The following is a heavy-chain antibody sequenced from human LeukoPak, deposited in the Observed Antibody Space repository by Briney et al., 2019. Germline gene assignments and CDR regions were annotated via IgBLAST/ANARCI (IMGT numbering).Heavy chain of an antibody. CDR3: ARALHYYGSGSYYPYYYYYMDV. V-gene: IGHV4-39*01. D-gene: IGHD3-10*01. J-gene: IGHJ6*03. CDR2: MYYSRST. CDR1: GGSISSSSYY. Sequence: SETLSLTCTVSGGSISSSSYYWGWIRQPPGKGLEWIGSMYYSRSTYYNPSLKSRVTISVDMSKNQFSLKLSSVTAADTAVYYCARALHYYGSGSYYPYYYYYMDVWGKGTTVTVSS.